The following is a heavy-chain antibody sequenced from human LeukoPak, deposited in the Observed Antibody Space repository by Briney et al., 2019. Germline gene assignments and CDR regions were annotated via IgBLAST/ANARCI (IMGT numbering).Heavy chain of an antibody. V-gene: IGHV3-7*01. CDR2: IKQDGSEK. CDR1: GFTFSSYW. CDR3: ARDRPNRVGATIGY. D-gene: IGHD1-26*01. Sequence: PGGSLRLSCAASGFTFSSYWMSWVRQAPGKGLEWVANIKQDGSEKYYVDSVKGRFTISRDNAKNSLYLQMNSLRAEDTAVYYCARDRPNRVGATIGYWGQGTLVTVSS. J-gene: IGHJ4*02.